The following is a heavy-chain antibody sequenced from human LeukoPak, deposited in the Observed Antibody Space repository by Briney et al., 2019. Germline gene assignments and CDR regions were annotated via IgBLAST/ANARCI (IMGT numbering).Heavy chain of an antibody. CDR3: ATNGYYCIDV. Sequence: GSLRLSCAASGFTVSSNYMSWVRQTPGKGLEWIGESHQTGSTNYNPSLKSRVTISVDKSKNQFSLDFNSVTATDTAIYYCATNGYYCIDVWGKGTTVTVSS. CDR2: SHQTGST. CDR1: GFTVSSNY. V-gene: IGHV4-4*02. J-gene: IGHJ6*03. D-gene: IGHD2-8*01.